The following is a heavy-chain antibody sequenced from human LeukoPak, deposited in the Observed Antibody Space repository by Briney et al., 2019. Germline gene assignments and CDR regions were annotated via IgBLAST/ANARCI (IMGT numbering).Heavy chain of an antibody. CDR3: ARDSGGDSGFDY. V-gene: IGHV3-48*03. CDR2: IDSSGSSI. Sequence: GGSLRLSCAASGFTFSSFEMKWVRQAPGKGLEWVSYIDSSGSSIYFADSVKGRFTISRVNGKNSLYLQMNSLRVEDTAVYYCARDSGGDSGFDYWGQGTLVTVSS. D-gene: IGHD3-10*01. J-gene: IGHJ4*02. CDR1: GFTFSSFE.